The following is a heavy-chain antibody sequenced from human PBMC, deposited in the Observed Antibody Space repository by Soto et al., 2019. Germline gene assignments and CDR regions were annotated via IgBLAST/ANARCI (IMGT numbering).Heavy chain of an antibody. V-gene: IGHV3-15*01. D-gene: IGHD1-26*01. Sequence: PGGSLRLSCAASGFTFSKAWMSWVRQAPGKGLEWVGRIKSKTDGGTTDYAAPVKGRFTISRDDSKNTLYLQMNSLKTEDTAVYYCTTDGRGVGATSLDPWGQGTLVTVSS. J-gene: IGHJ5*02. CDR3: TTDGRGVGATSLDP. CDR2: IKSKTDGGTT. CDR1: GFTFSKAW.